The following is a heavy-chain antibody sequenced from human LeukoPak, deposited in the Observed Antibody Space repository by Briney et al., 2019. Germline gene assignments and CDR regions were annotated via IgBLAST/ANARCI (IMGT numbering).Heavy chain of an antibody. CDR1: GGSISSGGYS. Sequence: PSQTLSLTCAVSGGSISSGGYSWSWIRQPPGKGLEWIGYIYHSGSTYYNPSLKSRVTISVDRSKNQFSLKLSSVTAADTAVYYCARRFRFGGGMATTFDAFDIWGQGTMVTVSS. J-gene: IGHJ3*02. CDR2: IYHSGST. D-gene: IGHD5-24*01. V-gene: IGHV4-30-2*01. CDR3: ARRFRFGGGMATTFDAFDI.